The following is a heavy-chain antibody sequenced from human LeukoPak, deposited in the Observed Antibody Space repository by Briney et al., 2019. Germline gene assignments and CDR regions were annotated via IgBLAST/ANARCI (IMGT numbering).Heavy chain of an antibody. D-gene: IGHD3-10*01. V-gene: IGHV4-31*03. J-gene: IGHJ4*02. Sequence: PSETLSLTCTVSGGSISSGGYYWSWIRQHPGKGLEWIGYIYYSGSTYYNPSLKSRVTISVDTSKNQFSLKLSSVTAADTAVYYCARDRDGSGSLFDYWGQGTLVTVSS. CDR1: GGSISSGGYY. CDR2: IYYSGST. CDR3: ARDRDGSGSLFDY.